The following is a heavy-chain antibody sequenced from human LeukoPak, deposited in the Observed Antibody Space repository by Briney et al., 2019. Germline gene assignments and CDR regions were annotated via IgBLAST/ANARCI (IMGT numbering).Heavy chain of an antibody. J-gene: IGHJ4*02. CDR1: GFTFSSYG. Sequence: GGSLRLSCAASGFTFSSYGMHWVRQAPGKGLEWVAVISYDGSNKYYADSVKGRFTISRDNSKNTLYLQMNSLRAEDTAVYYCAKDYYDSSGYYYWGQGTLVTVPS. CDR3: AKDYYDSSGYYY. CDR2: ISYDGSNK. V-gene: IGHV3-30*18. D-gene: IGHD3-22*01.